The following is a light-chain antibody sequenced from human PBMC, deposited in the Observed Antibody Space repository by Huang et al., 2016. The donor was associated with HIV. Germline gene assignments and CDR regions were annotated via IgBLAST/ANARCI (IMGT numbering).Light chain of an antibody. V-gene: IGKV3-15*01. Sequence: EIVMTQSPATLSVSPGERATLSCRASQSVSSNLAWYQQKPGQAPRLIIYGASTRAAGIPGRVSGSGSGTEFTLTISSLQAEDFAVYYCQQHNNWPLTFGQGTKVEIK. CDR3: QQHNNWPLT. CDR2: GAS. CDR1: QSVSSN. J-gene: IGKJ1*01.